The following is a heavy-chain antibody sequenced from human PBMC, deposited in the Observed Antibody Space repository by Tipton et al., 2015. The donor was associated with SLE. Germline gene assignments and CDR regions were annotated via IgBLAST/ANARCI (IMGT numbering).Heavy chain of an antibody. CDR1: GGSISSYY. D-gene: IGHD4-17*01. CDR3: ARGVATTVTPYDAFDI. CDR2: IYYSGST. J-gene: IGHJ3*02. V-gene: IGHV4-59*01. Sequence: TLSLTCAVYGGSISSYYWSWIRQPPGKGLEWIGYIYYSGSTNYNPSLKSRVTISVDTSKNQFSLKLSSVTAADTAVYYCARGVATTVTPYDAFDIWGQGTMVTVSS.